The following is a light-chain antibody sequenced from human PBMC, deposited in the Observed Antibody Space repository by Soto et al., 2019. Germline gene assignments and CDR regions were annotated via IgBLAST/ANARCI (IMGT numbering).Light chain of an antibody. CDR2: GAS. V-gene: IGKV3-20*01. CDR3: QQYGRLPLS. J-gene: IGKJ4*01. CDR1: QSLSNS. Sequence: EILLTQSPGTLSLSPGDRATISCRASQSLSNSLAWYQQKPGQTPRLLISGASIRATDIPDRFSGSGSGTDFTLTISRLEPEDFAVYFCQQYGRLPLSFGGGTKVDIK.